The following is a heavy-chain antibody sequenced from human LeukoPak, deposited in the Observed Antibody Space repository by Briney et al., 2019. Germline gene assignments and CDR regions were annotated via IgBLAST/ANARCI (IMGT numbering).Heavy chain of an antibody. Sequence: GASVKVSCKASGGTFSSYAISWVRQAPGQGLEWMGGIIPIFGTANYAQKFQGRVTITTDESTSTAYMELSSLRSEDTAVYYCARGVGVDGFWSGSDAFDIWGQGTMVTVSS. CDR3: ARGVGVDGFWSGSDAFDI. CDR1: GGTFSSYA. J-gene: IGHJ3*02. D-gene: IGHD3-3*01. V-gene: IGHV1-69*05. CDR2: IIPIFGTA.